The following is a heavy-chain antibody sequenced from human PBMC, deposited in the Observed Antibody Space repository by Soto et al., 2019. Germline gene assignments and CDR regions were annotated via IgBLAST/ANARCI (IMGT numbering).Heavy chain of an antibody. CDR1: GGSFSGYY. V-gene: IGHV4-34*01. CDR2: INHRGST. CDR3: AREAVAEDY. D-gene: IGHD6-19*01. J-gene: IGHJ4*02. Sequence: QVQLQQWGAGLLKPSETLSLTCAVYGGSFSGYYWSWIRQPPGKGLEWVGEINHRGSTNYNPSLKSRVTISVDTSKNQFSLKLSSVTAADTAVYYCAREAVAEDYWGQGTLVTVSS.